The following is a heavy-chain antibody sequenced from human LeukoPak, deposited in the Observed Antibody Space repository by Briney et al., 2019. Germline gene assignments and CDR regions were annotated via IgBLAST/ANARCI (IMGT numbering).Heavy chain of an antibody. CDR3: AREAMVRGVIEYYYFDY. CDR2: ICYSGST. CDR1: GGSISSGDYY. J-gene: IGHJ4*02. V-gene: IGHV4-30-4*01. D-gene: IGHD3-10*01. Sequence: PSQTLSLTCTVSGGSISSGDYYWSWIRQPPGKGLEWIGYICYSGSTYYNPSLKRRVTISVDTSKNQFSLKLSSVTAADTAVYYCAREAMVRGVIEYYYFDYWGQGTLVTVSS.